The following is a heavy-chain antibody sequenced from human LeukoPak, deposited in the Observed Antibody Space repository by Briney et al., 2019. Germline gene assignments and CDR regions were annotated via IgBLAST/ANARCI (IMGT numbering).Heavy chain of an antibody. D-gene: IGHD1-7*01. V-gene: IGHV3-23*01. CDR2: ISGSGGDT. CDR3: ARDRVAGTSPKIDY. Sequence: PGGSLRLSCAASGFTFSNYAMSWVRQAPGKGLEWVSVISGSGGDTYYADSVKGRFTISRDNSKNTLYLQMNTLRAEDTALYFCARDRVAGTSPKIDYWGQGTLVTVSS. CDR1: GFTFSNYA. J-gene: IGHJ4*02.